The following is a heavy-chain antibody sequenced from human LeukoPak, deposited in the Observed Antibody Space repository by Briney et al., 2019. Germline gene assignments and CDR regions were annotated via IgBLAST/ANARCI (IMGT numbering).Heavy chain of an antibody. V-gene: IGHV3-48*04. CDR2: ISSSGSSI. CDR3: ARDYYDSSGYYYYYYYYYMDV. Sequence: PGGSLRLSCAASGFTFSSYSMNWVRQAPGKGLEWVSYISSSGSSIYYADSVKGRITISRDNAKNSLYLQMNSLRAEDTAVYYCARDYYDSSGYYYYYYYYYMDVWGKGTTVTVSS. D-gene: IGHD3-22*01. J-gene: IGHJ6*03. CDR1: GFTFSSYS.